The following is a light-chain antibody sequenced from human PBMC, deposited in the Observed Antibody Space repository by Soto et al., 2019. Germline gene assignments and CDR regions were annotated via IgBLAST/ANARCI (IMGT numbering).Light chain of an antibody. CDR1: QYISTY. CDR2: VAS. J-gene: IGKJ1*01. Sequence: IQMTHSPSSLSASVGDSLTITCRASQYISTYLNWYQQKRGKAPKLLIYVASNLQSGVPSRFSGSGSGTDFTFTISSLKTEESATYYCKEGYSPSFGQGTKVDIK. V-gene: IGKV1-39*01. CDR3: KEGYSPS.